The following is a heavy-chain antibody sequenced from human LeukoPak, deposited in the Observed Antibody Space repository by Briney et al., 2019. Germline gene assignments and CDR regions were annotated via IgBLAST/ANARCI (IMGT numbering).Heavy chain of an antibody. D-gene: IGHD2-15*01. V-gene: IGHV4-59*01. J-gene: IGHJ6*03. CDR2: IYYSGST. CDR3: ARVGGYCSGGSCYSRYYYYYYMDV. Sequence: PSETLSLTCTVSGGSISSYYWSWIRQPPGKGLEWIGYIYYSGSTNYNPSLKSRVTISVDTSKNQFSLKLSFVTAADTAVYYCARVGGYCSGGSCYSRYYYYYYMDVWGKGTTVTISS. CDR1: GGSISSYY.